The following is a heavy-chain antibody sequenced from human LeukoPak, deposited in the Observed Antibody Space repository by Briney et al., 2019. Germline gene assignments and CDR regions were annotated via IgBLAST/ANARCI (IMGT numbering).Heavy chain of an antibody. V-gene: IGHV3-9*01. Sequence: HPGGSLRLSCAASGFTFDDYAMHWVRQAPGKGLEWVSGINWNSGSIGYADSVKGRFTISRDNAKNSLYLQMNSLRAEDTALYYCALATEMYYYGPNYFDYWGQGTLVTVSS. CDR3: ALATEMYYYGPNYFDY. CDR1: GFTFDDYA. D-gene: IGHD3-10*01. J-gene: IGHJ4*02. CDR2: INWNSGSI.